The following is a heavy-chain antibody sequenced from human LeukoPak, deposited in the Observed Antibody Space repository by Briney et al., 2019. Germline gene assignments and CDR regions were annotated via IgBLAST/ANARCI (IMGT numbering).Heavy chain of an antibody. V-gene: IGHV5-51*01. J-gene: IGHJ5*02. CDR3: ARIFNWFDP. Sequence: GESLKISCQGSGYSFENYWIGWVRQMPGKGLEWMGIINPDDSDIRYSPPFQGQVTISADKSINTAYLQWGRLKASDTAMYYCARIFNWFDPWGQGTLVTVSS. CDR2: INPDDSDI. CDR1: GYSFENYW.